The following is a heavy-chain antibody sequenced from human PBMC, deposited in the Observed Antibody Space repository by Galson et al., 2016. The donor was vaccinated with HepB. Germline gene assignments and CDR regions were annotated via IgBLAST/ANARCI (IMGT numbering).Heavy chain of an antibody. CDR3: ARDFGDYFTPWYYYFGMDV. D-gene: IGHD4-17*01. J-gene: IGHJ6*02. Sequence: SLRLSCAASGFTFSAYAIHWVRQAPGKGLERVSSISSSSSYIYYADSVKGRFTISRDNAKNSLYLQMNSLRAEDTAVYYCARDFGDYFTPWYYYFGMDVWGQGTTVAVSS. V-gene: IGHV3-21*01. CDR1: GFTFSAYA. CDR2: ISSSSSYI.